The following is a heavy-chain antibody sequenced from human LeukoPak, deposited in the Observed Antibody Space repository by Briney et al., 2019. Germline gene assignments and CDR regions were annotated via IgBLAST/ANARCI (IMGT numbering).Heavy chain of an antibody. CDR3: ATDVHPGNNWFDP. CDR1: GFTFSGFG. Sequence: GGSLRLSCAASGFTFSGFGMHWVRQAPGKGLEWVAFIRYDASNKYYADSVKGRFTISRDNSKNTLYLQKNSLRAEDTAVYYCATDVHPGNNWFDPWGQGTLVTVSS. V-gene: IGHV3-30*02. D-gene: IGHD1-1*01. CDR2: IRYDASNK. J-gene: IGHJ5*02.